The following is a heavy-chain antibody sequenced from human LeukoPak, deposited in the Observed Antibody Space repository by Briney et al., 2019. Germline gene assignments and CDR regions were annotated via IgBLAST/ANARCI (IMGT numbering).Heavy chain of an antibody. CDR1: GFTFSSYA. D-gene: IGHD4-17*01. CDR3: ARGVTNDY. CDR2: IYSGGST. J-gene: IGHJ4*02. Sequence: GESLRLSCAASGFTFSSYAMSWVRQAPGKGLEWVSVIYSGGSTYYADSVKGRFTISRDNSKNTLYLQMNSLRAEDTAVYYCARGVTNDYWGQGTLVTVSS. V-gene: IGHV3-53*01.